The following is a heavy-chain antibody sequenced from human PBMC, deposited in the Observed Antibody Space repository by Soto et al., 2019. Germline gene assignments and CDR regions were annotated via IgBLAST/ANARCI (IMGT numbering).Heavy chain of an antibody. CDR3: ARGSILDY. Sequence: GGSLRLSCAASGFTFSNYYMSWIRQAPGKGLEWVAHINFSKSYTNYADSVKGRFTITRDNTKSSVYLKMKCVRAEDTAVYYCARGSILDYWGPGTLVTVSS. V-gene: IGHV3-11*06. J-gene: IGHJ4*02. CDR1: GFTFSNYY. D-gene: IGHD3-3*01. CDR2: INFSKSYT.